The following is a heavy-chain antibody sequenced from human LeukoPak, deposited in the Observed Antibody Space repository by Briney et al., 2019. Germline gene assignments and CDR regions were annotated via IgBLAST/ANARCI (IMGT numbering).Heavy chain of an antibody. D-gene: IGHD4-17*01. Sequence: ASMKVSCKATGYTFTGYYMHWVRQAPGQGLEWMGWINPNSGGTNYAQKFQGRVTMTRDTSISTAYMELSRLRSDDTAVYYCAREAPHDYGDYGTDYWGQGTLVTVSS. CDR2: INPNSGGT. CDR3: AREAPHDYGDYGTDY. J-gene: IGHJ4*02. CDR1: GYTFTGYY. V-gene: IGHV1-2*02.